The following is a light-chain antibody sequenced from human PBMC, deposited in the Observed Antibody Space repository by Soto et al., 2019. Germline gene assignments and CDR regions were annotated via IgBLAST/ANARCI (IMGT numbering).Light chain of an antibody. CDR3: QQYNSYSLT. CDR2: QAS. CDR1: QSISSW. Sequence: DIQMTQSPSTLSASVGDRVTITCRASQSISSWLAWYQQKPGKAPKLVIYQASSLQSGVPSRFSGSASGTEFTLTITGLLPDDFATYYCQQYNSYSLTFGGGTKVEIK. J-gene: IGKJ4*01. V-gene: IGKV1-5*03.